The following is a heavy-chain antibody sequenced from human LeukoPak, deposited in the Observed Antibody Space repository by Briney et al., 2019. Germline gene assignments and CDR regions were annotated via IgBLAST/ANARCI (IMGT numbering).Heavy chain of an antibody. CDR1: GFSFSTDW. D-gene: IGHD3-22*01. CDR3: VRGKGYYEI. CDR2: IKQDGSEK. V-gene: IGHV3-7*01. J-gene: IGHJ4*02. Sequence: GGSLRLSCAASGFSFSTDWMSWVRQAPGKRPGWMANIKQDGSEKYYVDSVKGLFTISRDNAKNSLFLQMNSLRAEDTAMYYCVRGKGYYEIRGQGTLVTVSS.